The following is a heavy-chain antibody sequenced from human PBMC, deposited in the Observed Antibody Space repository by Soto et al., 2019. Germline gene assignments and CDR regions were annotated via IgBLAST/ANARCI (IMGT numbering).Heavy chain of an antibody. J-gene: IGHJ5*02. CDR1: GYTFTSYG. V-gene: IGHV1-18*01. D-gene: IGHD1-1*01. Sequence: ASVKVSCKASGYTFTSYGISWGRQAPGQGLEWMGGIRAYNGNTNYAQKLQGRVTMTTETSTSTAYMELRSLRSDDTAVYYCARVGLEHARFDPWGQGTLVTVSS. CDR3: ARVGLEHARFDP. CDR2: IRAYNGNT.